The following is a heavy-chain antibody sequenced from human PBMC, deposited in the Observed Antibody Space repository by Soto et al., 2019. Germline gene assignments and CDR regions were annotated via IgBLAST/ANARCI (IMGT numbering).Heavy chain of an antibody. CDR3: AKSRPGYCSGGSCYGPFGY. V-gene: IGHV3-23*01. D-gene: IGHD2-15*01. Sequence: GGSLRLSCAASGFTFSSYAMSWVRQAPGKGLEWVSAISGSGGSTYYAESVKGRFTMSRDNSKNTLYLQMNSLRAEDTAVYYCAKSRPGYCSGGSCYGPFGYWGQGTLVTVSS. CDR1: GFTFSSYA. J-gene: IGHJ4*02. CDR2: ISGSGGST.